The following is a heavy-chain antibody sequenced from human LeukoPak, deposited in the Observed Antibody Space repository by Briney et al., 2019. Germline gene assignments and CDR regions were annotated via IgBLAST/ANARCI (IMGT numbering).Heavy chain of an antibody. J-gene: IGHJ3*02. V-gene: IGHV1-46*01. Sequence: ASVKVSCTASGYTFTSYYIHWVRQAPGEGLEWMGIINPSGGSTSYAQKFQGRVTMTRDMSTSTVYMELSSLRSEDTAVYYCARAFKVRGVITKGAFDIWGQGTMVTVSS. CDR3: ARAFKVRGVITKGAFDI. CDR2: INPSGGST. D-gene: IGHD3-10*01. CDR1: GYTFTSYY.